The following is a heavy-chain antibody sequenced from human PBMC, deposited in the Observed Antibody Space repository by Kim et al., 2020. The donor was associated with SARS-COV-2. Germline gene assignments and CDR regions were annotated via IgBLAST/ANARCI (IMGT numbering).Heavy chain of an antibody. Sequence: ASVKVSCKVSGYTLTELSMHWVRQAPGKGLEWMGGFDPEDGETIYAQKFQGRVTMTEDTSTDTAYMELSSLRSEDTAVYYCATFPLESGYFSLRGGNLQSPGWFDPWGQGTLVTVSS. D-gene: IGHD3-3*01. V-gene: IGHV1-24*01. CDR1: GYTLTELS. CDR2: FDPEDGET. J-gene: IGHJ5*02. CDR3: ATFPLESGYFSLRGGNLQSPGWFDP.